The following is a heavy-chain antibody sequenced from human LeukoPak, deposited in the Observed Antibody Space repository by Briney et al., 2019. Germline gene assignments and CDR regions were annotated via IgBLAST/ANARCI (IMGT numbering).Heavy chain of an antibody. CDR3: ARGGGATDFDY. Sequence: GGSLRLSCAASGFTFSSYAMNWVRQAPGKGLEWVSVIYSGDSTYYADSVKGRFTISRDNSKNTLYLQMNSLRAEDTAVYYCARGGGATDFDYWGQGTLVTVSS. V-gene: IGHV3-53*01. CDR1: GFTFSSYA. J-gene: IGHJ4*02. CDR2: IYSGDST. D-gene: IGHD1-26*01.